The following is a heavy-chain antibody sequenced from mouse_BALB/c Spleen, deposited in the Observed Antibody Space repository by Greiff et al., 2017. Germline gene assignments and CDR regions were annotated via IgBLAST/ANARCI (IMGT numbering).Heavy chain of an antibody. CDR3: ARGGYDYHYAMDY. V-gene: IGHV1-54*01. D-gene: IGHD2-4*01. J-gene: IGHJ4*01. CDR2: INPGSGGT. Sequence: QVQLQQSGAELVRPGTSVTVSCKASGYAFTNYLIEWVKQRPGQGLEWIGVINPGSGGTNYNGKFKGKATLTADKSSSTAYMQLSSLTSEDSAVYFCARGGYDYHYAMDYWGQGTSVTVSS. CDR1: GYAFTNYL.